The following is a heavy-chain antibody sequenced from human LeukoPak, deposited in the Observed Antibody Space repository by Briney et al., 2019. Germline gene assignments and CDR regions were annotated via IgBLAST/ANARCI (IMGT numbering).Heavy chain of an antibody. Sequence: ASVKVFCKASGYTFTGYYMHWVRQAPGQGLEWMGWINPNSGGTNYAQKFQGRVTMTRDTSISTAYMELSRPRSDDTAVYYCARDRGQLVRDAFDIWGQGTMVTVSS. CDR2: INPNSGGT. CDR1: GYTFTGYY. J-gene: IGHJ3*02. D-gene: IGHD6-6*01. V-gene: IGHV1-2*02. CDR3: ARDRGQLVRDAFDI.